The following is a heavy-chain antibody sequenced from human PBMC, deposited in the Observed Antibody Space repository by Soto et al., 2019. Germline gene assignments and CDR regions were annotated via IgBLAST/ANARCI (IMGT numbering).Heavy chain of an antibody. CDR1: GFPFSYYY. CDR2: ISSSSSYT. D-gene: IGHD3-22*01. J-gene: IGHJ6*02. Sequence: PGGSLRLSCGASGFPFSYYYMSWIRQAPGKGLEWVSYISSSSSYTNYADSVKGRFTISRDNAKNSLYLQMNSLRAEDTAVYYCARDRGWWNYYDSSGYPPYYYYYYGMDVWGQGTTVTVSS. V-gene: IGHV3-11*05. CDR3: ARDRGWWNYYDSSGYPPYYYYYYGMDV.